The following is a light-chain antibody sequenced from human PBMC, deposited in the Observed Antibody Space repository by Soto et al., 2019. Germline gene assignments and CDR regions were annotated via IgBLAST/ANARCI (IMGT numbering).Light chain of an antibody. CDR3: CSYAGSYTLWV. CDR2: DVS. Sequence: QSALTQPRSVSGSPGQSVTISCTGTGSDVGGYNFVSWYQQYPGKAPKLIIYDVSKRPSGVPDRFSGSKSGNTASLTISGLQAEDEADYYCCSYAGSYTLWVFGGGTKVTVL. CDR1: GSDVGGYNF. V-gene: IGLV2-11*01. J-gene: IGLJ3*02.